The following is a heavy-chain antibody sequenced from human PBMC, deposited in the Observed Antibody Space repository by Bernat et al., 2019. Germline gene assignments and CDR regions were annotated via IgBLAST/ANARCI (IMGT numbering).Heavy chain of an antibody. V-gene: IGHV3-7*01. D-gene: IGHD1-26*01. CDR2: ISTNGRQE. CDR1: GFTFESFA. CDR3: VRDGFGTYWSLDP. Sequence: EVQLVESGGGLVQPGESLRLSCAASGFTFESFAMSWVRQAPGQGLEWVADISTNGRQEFYADSLKGRFTISRDNARDLVFLQMTGLRVEDTAFYYCVRDGFGTYWSLDPWGQGTLVTVSS. J-gene: IGHJ4*02.